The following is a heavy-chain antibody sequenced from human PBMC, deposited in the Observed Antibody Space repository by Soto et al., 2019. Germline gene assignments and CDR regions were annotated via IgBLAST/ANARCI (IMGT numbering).Heavy chain of an antibody. CDR3: AKIVTRHSLVPVFDQ. J-gene: IGHJ4*02. D-gene: IGHD2-21*01. CDR2: ISWDSGSI. Sequence: EVQLVESGGGLVQPGRSLRLSCVGSGFTFDEFAIHWVRQAPGKGLEWVSGISWDSGSINYADSVRGRFTISRDNAKKSLYLHMTSPGSGDTAFYYCAKIVTRHSLVPVFDQWGQGALVTVSS. V-gene: IGHV3-9*01. CDR1: GFTFDEFA.